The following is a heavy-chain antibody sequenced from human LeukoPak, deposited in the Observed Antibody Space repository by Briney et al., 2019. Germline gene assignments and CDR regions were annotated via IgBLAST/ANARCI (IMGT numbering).Heavy chain of an antibody. J-gene: IGHJ4*02. CDR2: ITPYNGDT. D-gene: IGHD1-26*01. CDR3: ARVAGVSYNYFDS. CDR1: GYTFITYG. V-gene: IGHV1-18*01. Sequence: ASVKVSCKASGYTFITYGITWVRQAPGQGLEWMGWITPYNGDTNYAQNLQDRVTMTTDTSTSTAYMELRSLSSDDTAVYFCARVAGVSYNYFDSWGQGTLVTVSS.